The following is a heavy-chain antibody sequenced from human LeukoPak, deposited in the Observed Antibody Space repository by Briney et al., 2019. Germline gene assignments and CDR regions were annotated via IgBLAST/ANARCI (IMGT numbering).Heavy chain of an antibody. CDR3: ATALWFGEQPDAFDI. V-gene: IGHV3-48*04. Sequence: GGSLRLSCAASGFTCSDYAMNWVRQAPGKGLEWVSYISSSRGNAVYYAASVRGRFTISRDDAKNSLNLQMHSLRAEDTAVYYCATALWFGEQPDAFDIWGQGTMVAVSS. J-gene: IGHJ3*02. CDR2: ISSSRGNAV. D-gene: IGHD3-10*01. CDR1: GFTCSDYA.